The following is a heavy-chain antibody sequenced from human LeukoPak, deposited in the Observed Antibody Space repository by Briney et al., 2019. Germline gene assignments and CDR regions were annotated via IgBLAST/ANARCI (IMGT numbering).Heavy chain of an antibody. J-gene: IGHJ6*02. V-gene: IGHV4-34*01. CDR1: GGSFSGYY. CDR3: ARVLDYYYYGMDV. D-gene: IGHD2-15*01. CDR2: INHSGST. Sequence: SETLSLTCAVYGGSFSGYYWSWIRQPPGKGLEGIGEINHSGSTNYNPSLKSRVTISVDTSKNQFSLKLSSVTAADTAVYYCARVLDYYYYGMDVWGQGTTVTVSS.